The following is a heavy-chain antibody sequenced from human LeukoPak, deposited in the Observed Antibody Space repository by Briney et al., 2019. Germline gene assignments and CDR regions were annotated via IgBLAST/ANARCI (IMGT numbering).Heavy chain of an antibody. V-gene: IGHV1-2*02. CDR3: ARVVPAERGAFDI. CDR2: INPNSGGA. CDR1: GYTFTGYY. J-gene: IGHJ3*02. Sequence: RASVRVSCKASGYTFTGYYMHWVRQAPGQGLEWMGWINPNSGGANYAQKFQGRVTMTGDTSISTAYMELSRLRPDDTAVYYCARVVPAERGAFDIWGQGTMVTVSS. D-gene: IGHD2-2*01.